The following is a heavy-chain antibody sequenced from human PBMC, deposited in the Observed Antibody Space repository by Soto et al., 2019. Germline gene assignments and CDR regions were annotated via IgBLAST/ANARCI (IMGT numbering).Heavy chain of an antibody. Sequence: SQSLSLPCAISGNSDSSNRGAWNWNRQSPSRGLEWLGRTYYRSKWYNDYAVSVKSRITINPDTSKNQFSLQLNSVTPEDTAVYYCARDFPITGTHYYYYGMDVWGQGTTVTVSS. CDR1: GNSDSSNRGA. D-gene: IGHD1-7*01. CDR3: ARDFPITGTHYYYYGMDV. J-gene: IGHJ6*02. CDR2: TYYRSKWYN. V-gene: IGHV6-1*01.